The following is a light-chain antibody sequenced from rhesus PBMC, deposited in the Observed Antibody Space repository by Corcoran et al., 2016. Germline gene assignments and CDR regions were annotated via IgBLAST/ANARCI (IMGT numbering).Light chain of an antibody. Sequence: DIQMTQSLSSLFASVGDTVTIPCRASQSISSWLDGYQQTPGKAPKLLFYTASSWESGVPSRVSGSGSGTDFTLTISSRQPEDFATYDCLQYISSPALTFGGGTKVEI. V-gene: IGKV1-22*01. J-gene: IGKJ4*01. CDR1: QSISSW. CDR3: LQYISSPALT. CDR2: TAS.